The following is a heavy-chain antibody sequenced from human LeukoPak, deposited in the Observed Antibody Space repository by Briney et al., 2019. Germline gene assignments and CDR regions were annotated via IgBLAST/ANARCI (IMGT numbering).Heavy chain of an antibody. J-gene: IGHJ3*02. V-gene: IGHV3-64*01. CDR2: ISSNGGST. D-gene: IGHD1-26*01. CDR3: ARAHSGSYFASDI. Sequence: PGGSLRLSCAACGFTFSSYAMHWVRQAPWKGLEYVSAISSNGGSTYYANSVKGRFTIFRDNSKNTLYLQIGSLRAEDMAVYYCARAHSGSYFASDIWGQGTMVTVSS. CDR1: GFTFSSYA.